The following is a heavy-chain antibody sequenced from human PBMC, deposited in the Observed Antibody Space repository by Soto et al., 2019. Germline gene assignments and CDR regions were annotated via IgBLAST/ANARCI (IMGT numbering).Heavy chain of an antibody. J-gene: IGHJ5*02. V-gene: IGHV4-39*01. D-gene: IGHD3-3*01. Sequence: SETLSLTCTVSGGSISSSSYYWGWIRQPPGKGLEWIGSIYYSGSTYYNPSLKSRVTISVDNSKNQFSLKLSSVTAADTAVYYCARTSLRLFPNWFDPWGQGTLVTVSS. CDR3: ARTSLRLFPNWFDP. CDR1: GGSISSSSYY. CDR2: IYYSGST.